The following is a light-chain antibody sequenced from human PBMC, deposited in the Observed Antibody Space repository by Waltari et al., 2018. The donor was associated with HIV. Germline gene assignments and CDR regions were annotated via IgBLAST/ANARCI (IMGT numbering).Light chain of an antibody. CDR1: SSDVGGYNF. CDR2: GVS. J-gene: IGLJ1*01. V-gene: IGLV2-11*01. Sequence: QSALTQPRSVSGSPGQSVTISCTGTSSDVGGYNFVSWYQQHPGKVPKLLVYGVSKRPSVVPDRFSGSKSCNTASLTISGLQVEDEGDYYCCSYAGGSRVFGTGTKVTVL. CDR3: CSYAGGSRV.